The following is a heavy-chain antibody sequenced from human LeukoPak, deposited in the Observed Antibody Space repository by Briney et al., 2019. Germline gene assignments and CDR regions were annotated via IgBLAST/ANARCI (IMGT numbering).Heavy chain of an antibody. CDR3: ARVLMGYYDSSAFDAFDI. V-gene: IGHV1-18*01. Sequence: GASVKVSCKASGYTFTTYGISWVRQAPGQGLEWMGWISAYNGNTNYAQKFQGRVTMTTDTSTSTAYMELRSLRSDDTAVYYCARVLMGYYDSSAFDAFDIWGQGTMVTVSS. D-gene: IGHD3-22*01. J-gene: IGHJ3*02. CDR2: ISAYNGNT. CDR1: GYTFTTYG.